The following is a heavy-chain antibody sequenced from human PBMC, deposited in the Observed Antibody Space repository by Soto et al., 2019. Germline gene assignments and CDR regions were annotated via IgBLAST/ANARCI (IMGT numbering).Heavy chain of an antibody. J-gene: IGHJ6*03. CDR3: ARVRQLVRYSYYYMDV. V-gene: IGHV1-18*01. CDR2: ISAYNGDT. Sequence: QVQLLQSGAEVKKPGASVKVSCKASGYTFTNYGITWVRQAPGQGLEWMGWISAYNGDTHYTQRLQGRVTMTTDTSTNTAYMELSGLRSDDTAVYYCARVRQLVRYSYYYMDVWGKGTTVTVSS. CDR1: GYTFTNYG. D-gene: IGHD6-6*01.